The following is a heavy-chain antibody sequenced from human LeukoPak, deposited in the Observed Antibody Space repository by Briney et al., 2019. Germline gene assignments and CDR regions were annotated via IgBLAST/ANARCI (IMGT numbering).Heavy chain of an antibody. CDR3: ARGECSSTSCFDY. CDR1: GGSISGYY. CDR2: MYYSGVA. D-gene: IGHD2-2*01. Sequence: SETLSLTCTVSGGSISGYYWSWVRQPPGRGLEWIAYMYYSGVADFNPSLKSRVTVSVDTSKNQFSLKLSSVTAADTAVYYCARGECSSTSCFDYWGQGTLVTVSS. V-gene: IGHV4-59*01. J-gene: IGHJ4*02.